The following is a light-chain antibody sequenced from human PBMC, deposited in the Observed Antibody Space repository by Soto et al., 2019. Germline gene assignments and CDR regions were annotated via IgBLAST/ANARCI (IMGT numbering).Light chain of an antibody. CDR2: EVV. CDR3: FSHRGGDSHV. Sequence: SVLTQPPSASGSPGQSVTISCTGTKNDIGVYDFVSWYQHHPGKAPRLIIYEVVQRPSGVPDRFSGSKSGNTASLTISGLQAEDEADYYCFSHRGGDSHVFGTGTKVTVL. CDR1: KNDIGVYDF. J-gene: IGLJ1*01. V-gene: IGLV2-8*01.